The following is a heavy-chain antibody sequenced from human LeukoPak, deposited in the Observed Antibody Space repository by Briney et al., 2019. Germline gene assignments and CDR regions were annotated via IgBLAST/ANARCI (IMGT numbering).Heavy chain of an antibody. CDR1: GDTFSSYK. CDR3: ASLKKPATYYDSPGHYY. J-gene: IGHJ4*02. CDR2: IIPMFGSA. V-gene: IGHV1-69*13. D-gene: IGHD3-22*01. Sequence: SVKVSCKASGDTFSSYKISWVRQAPGEGLEWMGGIIPMFGSADYSQKFQGRVTITADESTGTAYMELSSLTSEDTAMYYCASLKKPATYYDSPGHYYWGQGTLVTVSS.